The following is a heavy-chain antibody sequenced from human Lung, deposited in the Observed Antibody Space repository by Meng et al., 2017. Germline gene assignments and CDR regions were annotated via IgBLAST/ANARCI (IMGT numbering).Heavy chain of an antibody. Sequence: QVQLVQSGSELKKHGASVKVSCKASGYTFTNYGMNWVRQAPGQGLEWMGWINTNTGNPTYVPGFTGRFVFSLDTSVSTAYLQINSLKAEDTAVYYCTSGGYLDYWGQGTLVTVSS. CDR1: GYTFTNYG. CDR2: INTNTGNP. CDR3: TSGGYLDY. J-gene: IGHJ4*02. D-gene: IGHD3-10*01. V-gene: IGHV7-4-1*02.